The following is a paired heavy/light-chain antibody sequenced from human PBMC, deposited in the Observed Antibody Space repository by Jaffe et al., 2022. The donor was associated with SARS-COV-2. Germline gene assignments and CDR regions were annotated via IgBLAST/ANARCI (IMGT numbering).Light chain of an antibody. CDR3: QAWDSSALYV. Sequence: SYELTQPPSVSVSPGQTASITCSGDKLGDKYAYWYQQKPGQSPVLVIYQDSKRPSGIPERFSGSNSGNTATLTISGTQAMDEADYFCQAWDSSALYVFGTGTKVTVL. CDR1: KLGDKY. V-gene: IGLV3-1*01. CDR2: QDS. J-gene: IGLJ1*01.
Heavy chain of an antibody. Sequence: QVQLVQSGAEVKKPGASMNLSCKASGDTFTYSSIHWLRQAPGQRLEWMGWINTANANTKYSQKFHGRVTITRDTSATTAYMDLSSLRSEDTAVYYCARQYCSGGSCYNAFDIWGQGTMVAVSS. CDR2: INTANANT. J-gene: IGHJ3*02. CDR1: GDTFTYSS. D-gene: IGHD2-15*01. CDR3: ARQYCSGGSCYNAFDI. V-gene: IGHV1-3*04.